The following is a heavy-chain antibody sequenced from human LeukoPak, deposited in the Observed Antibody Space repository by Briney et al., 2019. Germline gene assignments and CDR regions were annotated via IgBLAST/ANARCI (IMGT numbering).Heavy chain of an antibody. V-gene: IGHV3-53*01. CDR3: ARENVDSSGYYPIYYYYYMDV. J-gene: IGHJ6*03. CDR1: GFTVSSNY. D-gene: IGHD3-22*01. CDR2: IYSGGST. Sequence: GGSLRLSCAASGFTVSSNYMSWVRQAPGKGLEWVSVIYSGGSTYYADSVKGRFTISRDNSKNTLYLQMNSLRAEDTAVYYCARENVDSSGYYPIYYYYYMDVWGKGTTVTISS.